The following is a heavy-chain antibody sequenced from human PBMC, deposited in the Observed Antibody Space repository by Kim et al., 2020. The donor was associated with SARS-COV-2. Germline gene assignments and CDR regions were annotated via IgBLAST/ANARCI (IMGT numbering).Heavy chain of an antibody. V-gene: IGHV3-23*01. D-gene: IGHD3-16*01. J-gene: IGHJ6*02. Sequence: GVGTDYADSGKGRFSISRDNSNNTVFLQMNSLRGDDKAVYYCARDLGGADVWGQGTTVIVSS. CDR2: GVGT. CDR3: ARDLGGADV.